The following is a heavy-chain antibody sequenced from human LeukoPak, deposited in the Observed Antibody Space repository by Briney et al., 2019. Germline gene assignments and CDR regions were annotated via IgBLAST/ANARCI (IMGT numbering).Heavy chain of an antibody. CDR1: GFTFSSYA. CDR2: ISSNGGST. J-gene: IGHJ3*02. CDR3: AREMTQDAFDI. V-gene: IGHV3-64*01. Sequence: GGSLRLSCAASGFTFSSYAMHWVRQAPGKGLEYVSAISSNGGSTYYANSVKGRFTISRDNSKNTLYLQMGSLRAEDMAVYYCAREMTQDAFDIWGQGTMVTVSS.